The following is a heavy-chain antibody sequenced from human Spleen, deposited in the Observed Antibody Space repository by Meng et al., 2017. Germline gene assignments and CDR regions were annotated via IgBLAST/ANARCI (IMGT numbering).Heavy chain of an antibody. CDR2: IKGKTDGGTT. Sequence: LGGSGGGVVRPGGSLRLSCAASGFTFNNAWVSWDRQAPGKGLEWVGRIKGKTDGGTTDYAASVRGRFTISRDDSKNTVYVQMNSLKIDDTGVYYCVAGSPFESWGQGTLVTVSS. J-gene: IGHJ4*02. CDR1: GFTFNNAW. CDR3: VAGSPFES. V-gene: IGHV3-15*01. D-gene: IGHD6-19*01.